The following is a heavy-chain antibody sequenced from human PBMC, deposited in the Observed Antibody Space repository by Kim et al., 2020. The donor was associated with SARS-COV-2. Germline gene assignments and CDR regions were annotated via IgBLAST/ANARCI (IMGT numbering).Heavy chain of an antibody. D-gene: IGHD3-3*01. CDR2: ISWNSGSI. CDR1: GFTFGDYA. J-gene: IGHJ3*02. CDR3: AKDRRRFLEWLQAIDAFDI. Sequence: GGSLRLSCAASGFTFGDYAMHWVRQAPGKGLEWVSGISWNSGSIGYADSVKGRFTISRDNAKNSLYLQMNSLRAEDTALYYCAKDRRRFLEWLQAIDAFDIWGQGTMVTVSS. V-gene: IGHV3-9*01.